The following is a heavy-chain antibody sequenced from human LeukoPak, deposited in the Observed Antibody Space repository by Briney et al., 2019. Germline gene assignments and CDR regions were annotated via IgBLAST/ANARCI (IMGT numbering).Heavy chain of an antibody. CDR2: IYYSGST. J-gene: IGHJ4*02. CDR3: ASERYFDWLLYGY. D-gene: IGHD3-9*01. CDR1: GGSISSSSYY. V-gene: IGHV4-39*07. Sequence: PSETLSLTCTVSGGSISSSSYYWGWIRQPPGKGLEWIGSIYYSGSTYYNPSLKSRVTISVDTSKNQFSLKLSSVAAADTAVYYCASERYFDWLLYGYWGQGTLVTVSS.